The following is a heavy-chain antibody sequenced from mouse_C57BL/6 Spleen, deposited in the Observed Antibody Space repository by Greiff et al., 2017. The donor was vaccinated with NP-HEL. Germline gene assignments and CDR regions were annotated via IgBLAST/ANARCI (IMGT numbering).Heavy chain of an antibody. CDR2: INPSSGYT. J-gene: IGHJ2*01. V-gene: IGHV1-4*01. CDR3: ARNTVYFDY. D-gene: IGHD1-1*01. CDR1: GYTFTSYT. Sequence: QVHVKQSGAELARPGASVKMSCKASGYTFTSYTMHWVKQRPGQGLEWIGYINPSSGYTKYNQKFKDKATLTADKSSSTAYMQLSSLTSEDSAVYYCARNTVYFDYWGQGTTLTVSS.